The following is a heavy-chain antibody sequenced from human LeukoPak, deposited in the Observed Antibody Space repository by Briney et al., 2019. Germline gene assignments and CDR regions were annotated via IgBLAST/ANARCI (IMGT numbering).Heavy chain of an antibody. Sequence: GASVKVSCKASGYTFINYYMHWVRQAPGQGLEWMGKINPTGGDTSYAQKFQGRVTMTRDMSTSTVYMELSSLRSEDTAVYYCARVPARGYGLYSFDYWGQGTLVTVSS. J-gene: IGHJ4*02. CDR2: INPTGGDT. CDR1: GYTFINYY. V-gene: IGHV1-46*01. D-gene: IGHD3-22*01. CDR3: ARVPARGYGLYSFDY.